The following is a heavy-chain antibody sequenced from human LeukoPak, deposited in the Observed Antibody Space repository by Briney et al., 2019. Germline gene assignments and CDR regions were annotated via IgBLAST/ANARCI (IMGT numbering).Heavy chain of an antibody. CDR3: ARSAFTTGRFDY. Sequence: PSQTLSLTCTVSGDSMSSGSYYWSWIRQHPGKGLEWIGYISYSGRTYYNPSLKSRLTISIDTSKELFSLNLTSVTAADTAVYYCARSAFTTGRFDYWAQGTLVTVSS. J-gene: IGHJ4*02. D-gene: IGHD3-10*01. CDR2: ISYSGRT. CDR1: GDSMSSGSYY. V-gene: IGHV4-31*03.